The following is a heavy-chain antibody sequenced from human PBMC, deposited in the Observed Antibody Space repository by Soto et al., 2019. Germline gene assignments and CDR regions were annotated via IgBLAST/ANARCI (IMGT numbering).Heavy chain of an antibody. Sequence: KPSETLSLTCDVSGGSFTGYYWGWIRQPPGKGLEWIGEINHSGFTNYNPSLTGRVTISLDTSKSQFSLKLSSLTAADTAFYFCARGHGRFAHWGQGTLVTVSS. CDR1: GGSFTGYY. V-gene: IGHV4-34*01. J-gene: IGHJ4*02. CDR2: INHSGFT. CDR3: ARGHGRFAH.